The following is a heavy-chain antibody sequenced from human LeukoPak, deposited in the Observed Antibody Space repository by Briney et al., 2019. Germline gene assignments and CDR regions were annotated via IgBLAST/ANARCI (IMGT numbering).Heavy chain of an antibody. CDR2: IIPIFGTA. V-gene: IGHV1-69*13. D-gene: IGHD3-10*01. CDR3: ARDRGRRFGELLSIDAFDI. Sequence: VASVKVSCKASGGTFSGYAISWVRQAPGQGLEWMGEIIPIFGTANYAQKFQGRVTITADESTSTAYMELSSLRSEDTAVYYCARDRGRRFGELLSIDAFDIWGQGTMVTVSS. J-gene: IGHJ3*02. CDR1: GGTFSGYA.